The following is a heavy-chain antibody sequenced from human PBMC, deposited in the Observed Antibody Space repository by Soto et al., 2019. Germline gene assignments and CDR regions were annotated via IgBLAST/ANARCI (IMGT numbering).Heavy chain of an antibody. D-gene: IGHD6-13*01. CDR1: GFFFSSYT. CDR2: FSATSENT. J-gene: IGHJ4*02. V-gene: IGHV3-23*01. Sequence: EVQLLESGGGLVQPGGSLRLSCVGSGFFFSSYTMTWVRQAPGKGREWVSSFSATSENTYYADSVRGRFTISRDNSKNTLFLQMNSLTAEDTAMYYCAKARNQQLVRITFAYWGQGILVIVAS. CDR3: AKARNQQLVRITFAY.